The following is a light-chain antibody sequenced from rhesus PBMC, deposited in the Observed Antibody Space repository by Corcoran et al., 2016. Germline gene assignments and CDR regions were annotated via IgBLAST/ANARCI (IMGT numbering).Light chain of an antibody. Sequence: DIVMTQTPLSLPVTPGEPASISCRSSQSLLDSYGYTHLHWYLQTPGQSPQLLIFWGSNRASGVPDMFSGSGSGTDFTLKISRVEAEDVGVYYCMQTLQTPFTFGPGTKLDIK. CDR2: WGS. J-gene: IGKJ3*01. V-gene: IGKV2-78*01. CDR1: QSLLDSYGYTH. CDR3: MQTLQTPFT.